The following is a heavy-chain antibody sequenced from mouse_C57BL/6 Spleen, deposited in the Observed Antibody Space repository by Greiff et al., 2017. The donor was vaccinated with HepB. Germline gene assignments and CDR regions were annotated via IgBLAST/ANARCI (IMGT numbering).Heavy chain of an antibody. CDR1: GYTFTSYW. CDR3: TREKGGRLYYFDY. CDR2: IYPGNSDT. Sequence: EVQLQQSGTVLARPGASVKMSCKTSGYTFTSYWMHWVKQRPGQGLEWIGAIYPGNSDTSYNQKFKGKAKLTAVTSASTAYMELSSLTNEDSAVYYCTREKGGRLYYFDYWGQGTTLTVSS. V-gene: IGHV1-5*01. J-gene: IGHJ2*01.